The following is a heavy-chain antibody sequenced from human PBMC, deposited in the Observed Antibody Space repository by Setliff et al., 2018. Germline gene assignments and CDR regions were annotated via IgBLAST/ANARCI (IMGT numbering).Heavy chain of an antibody. V-gene: IGHV1-69*13. D-gene: IGHD3-22*01. CDR2: IIPLFGTA. CDR1: GDTFNTYA. J-gene: IGHJ3*01. Sequence: SVKVSCKASGDTFNTYAFSWVRQAPGQGPEWMGGIIPLFGTATYAEKFHGRVTITADESTSTAYLELSGLTSEDTAVYYCVRDGLTMIVFDAFDVWGQGTMVTVSS. CDR3: VRDGLTMIVFDAFDV.